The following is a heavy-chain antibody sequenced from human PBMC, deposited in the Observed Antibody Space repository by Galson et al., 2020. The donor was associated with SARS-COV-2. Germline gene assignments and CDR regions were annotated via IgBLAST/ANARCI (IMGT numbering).Heavy chain of an antibody. D-gene: IGHD1-26*01. Sequence: SETLSLTCTVSGGSISSYYWSWIRQPPGKGLEWIGYIYYSGSTKYNPSLKSRVTISVDTSKNQFSLKLSSVTAADTAVYYCARGVVGATLSYYFVVWGQGTLVTVSS. V-gene: IGHV4-59*01. CDR3: ARGVVGATLSYYFVV. CDR2: IYYSGST. J-gene: IGHJ4*02. CDR1: GGSISSYY.